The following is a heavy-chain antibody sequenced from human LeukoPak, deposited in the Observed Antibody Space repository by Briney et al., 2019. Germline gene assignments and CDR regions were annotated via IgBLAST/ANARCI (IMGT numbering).Heavy chain of an antibody. Sequence: SETLSLTCTVSGDSISSYYWSWIRQPPGKGLEWIGYIYYSGSSNYNPSLKSRVTISVDTSTNQFSLKLSSVTAADTAVYYCARFGSSSWYYYYYGMDVWGQGTTLTVSS. V-gene: IGHV4-59*01. D-gene: IGHD6-13*01. CDR2: IYYSGSS. CDR1: GDSISSYY. CDR3: ARFGSSSWYYYYYGMDV. J-gene: IGHJ6*02.